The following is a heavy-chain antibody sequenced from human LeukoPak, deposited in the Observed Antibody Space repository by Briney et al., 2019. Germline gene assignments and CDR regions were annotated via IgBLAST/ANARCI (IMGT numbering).Heavy chain of an antibody. J-gene: IGHJ4*02. CDR1: GFNFGEYG. CDR3: ARDGSGWSSDY. V-gene: IGHV3-33*01. CDR2: MWNDGITG. D-gene: IGHD6-19*01. Sequence: GGSLRLSCAASGFNFGEYGMHWVRQAPGKGLEWVAVMWNDGITGKYADSVRGRFSVSRDNSKNTVYLQMDSLRADDTSVYYCARDGSGWSSDYWGQGTLDTVSS.